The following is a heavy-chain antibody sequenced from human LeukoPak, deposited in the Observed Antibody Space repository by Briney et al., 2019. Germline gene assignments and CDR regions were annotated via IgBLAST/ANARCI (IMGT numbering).Heavy chain of an antibody. D-gene: IGHD6-13*01. J-gene: IGHJ5*02. CDR1: GFTFSSHG. CDR3: ARSGIAAAGTRGWFDP. CDR2: IRGSGDYT. V-gene: IGHV3-21*01. Sequence: PGGSLRLSCAASGFTFSSHGMSWVRQAPGKGLEWVSTIRGSGDYTYYADSVKGRFTISRDNAKNSLYLQMNSLRAEDTAVYYCARSGIAAAGTRGWFDPWGQGTLVTVSS.